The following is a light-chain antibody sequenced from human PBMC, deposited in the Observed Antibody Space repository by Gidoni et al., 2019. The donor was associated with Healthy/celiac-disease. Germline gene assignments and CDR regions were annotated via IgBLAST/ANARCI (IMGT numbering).Light chain of an antibody. CDR1: QSISSW. CDR3: QQYNSYPCS. CDR2: KAS. Sequence: DIQMPQSPSTLSASVGDRVTTSCRASQSISSWLAWYQQKPGKDPKRLIYKASSLERGVPSRVSCSGSGTEFTLTISSLQPYEVATYYCQQYNSYPCSFGQGTKLEIK. V-gene: IGKV1-5*03. J-gene: IGKJ2*04.